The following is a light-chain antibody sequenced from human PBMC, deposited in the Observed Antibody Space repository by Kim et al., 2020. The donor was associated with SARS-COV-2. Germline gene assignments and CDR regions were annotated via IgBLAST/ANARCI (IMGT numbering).Light chain of an antibody. CDR3: QQYKSLST. Sequence: GDRVTITCRASQSINTWLAWHQQKPGKAPKVLINDASNLESGVPSRFSGSGSATEFTLTITRLQHDDFATYYCQQYKSLSTFGGGTKVDIK. V-gene: IGKV1-5*01. CDR1: QSINTW. CDR2: DAS. J-gene: IGKJ4*01.